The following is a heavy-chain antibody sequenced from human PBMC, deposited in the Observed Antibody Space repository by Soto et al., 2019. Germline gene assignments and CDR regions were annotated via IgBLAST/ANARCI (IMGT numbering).Heavy chain of an antibody. V-gene: IGHV3-7*01. CDR1: GFTLSSYW. J-gene: IGHJ4*02. CDR3: ARDCSGGICYGYYFDY. CDR2: IKRDGSEK. D-gene: IGHD2-15*01. Sequence: ESGGGLVQPGGSLRLSCATSGFTLSSYWMSWVRQAPGKGLEWVANIKRDGSEKYYVDSVQGRFTISRDNAKNSLYLQMNSLRAEDTALYYCARDCSGGICYGYYFDYWGQGTLVTVSS.